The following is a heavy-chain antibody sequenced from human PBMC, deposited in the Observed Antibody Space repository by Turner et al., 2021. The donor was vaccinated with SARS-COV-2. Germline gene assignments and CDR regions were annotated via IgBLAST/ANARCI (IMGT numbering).Heavy chain of an antibody. Sequence: QVQLQQWGAGLFQPSETLSLTCAVYGGSSSDDSLTWVRQPPGKGLEWIGEIGPSGRTNYSPSLKSRLTISVDRSNNQLFLQLSSQTAADTAVYYCARRGPHTGWSFDYWGQGTLVTVSS. CDR2: IGPSGRT. CDR1: GGSSSDDS. CDR3: ARRGPHTGWSFDY. J-gene: IGHJ4*02. D-gene: IGHD6-19*01. V-gene: IGHV4-34*01.